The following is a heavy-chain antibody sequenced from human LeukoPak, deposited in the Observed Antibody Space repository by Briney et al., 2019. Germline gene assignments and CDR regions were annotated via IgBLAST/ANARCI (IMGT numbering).Heavy chain of an antibody. J-gene: IGHJ5*02. CDR1: GGSISSSSYY. CDR2: IYYSGST. Sequence: PSETLSLTCTVSGGSISSSSYYWGWIRQPPGKGLEWIGSIYYSGSTYYNPSLKSRVTISVDTSKNQFSLKLSSVTAADTAVYYCARHDFWSGYPEKVNWFDPWGQGTLVTVSS. D-gene: IGHD3-3*01. V-gene: IGHV4-39*01. CDR3: ARHDFWSGYPEKVNWFDP.